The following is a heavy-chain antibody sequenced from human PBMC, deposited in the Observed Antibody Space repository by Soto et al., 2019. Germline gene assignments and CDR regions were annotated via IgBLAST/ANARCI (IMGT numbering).Heavy chain of an antibody. J-gene: IGHJ5*02. CDR1: GGSISSGGYY. Sequence: QVQLQESGPGLVKPSQTLSLTCTVSGGSISSGGYYWSWILRHPGKGMEWIGYISHSGPTYYNPSLKIRVTTSVDTSKSQFSLRLSSATAADTAVYYCALIRGTKLLGWFDPWRSGTLVNASS. D-gene: IGHD2-15*01. CDR2: ISHSGPT. V-gene: IGHV4-31*03. CDR3: ALIRGTKLLGWFDP.